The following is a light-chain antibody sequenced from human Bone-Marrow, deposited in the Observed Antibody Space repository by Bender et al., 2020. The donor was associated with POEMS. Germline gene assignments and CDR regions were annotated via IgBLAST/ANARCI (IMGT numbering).Light chain of an antibody. CDR1: SSDVGGYNY. Sequence: QSALTQPASVSGSPGQSITISCTGTSSDVGGYNYVSWYQQHPGKAPQLMIYEVTQRPSGVPDRFSGSKSGNTASLTVSGLRAEDEADYYCTSYADSASANWLFGGGTKLTVL. CDR2: EVT. CDR3: TSYADSASANWL. V-gene: IGLV2-8*01. J-gene: IGLJ3*02.